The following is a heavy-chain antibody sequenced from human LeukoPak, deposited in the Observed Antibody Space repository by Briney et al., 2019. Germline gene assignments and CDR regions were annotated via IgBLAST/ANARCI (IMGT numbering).Heavy chain of an antibody. CDR3: ARVYSSSWLYFDY. J-gene: IGHJ4*02. V-gene: IGHV4-59*12. Sequence: SETLSLTCTVSGGSISNYYWSWIRQPPGKGLEWIGYIYYSGSTNYNPSLKSRVTMSVDTSKNQFSLKLSSVTAADTAVYYCARVYSSSWLYFDYWGQGTLVTVSS. D-gene: IGHD6-13*01. CDR1: GGSISNYY. CDR2: IYYSGST.